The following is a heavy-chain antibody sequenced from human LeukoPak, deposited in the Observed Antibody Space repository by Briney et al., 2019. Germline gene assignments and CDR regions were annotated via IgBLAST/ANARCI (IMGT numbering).Heavy chain of an antibody. CDR1: GYTFTSYG. D-gene: IGHD3-10*01. Sequence: ASVKVSCKASGYTFTSYGISWVRQASGQGLEWMGWMNPNNGNTGYAQKFQGRVTMTRDTSISTAYMELRGLRSEDTAVYYCVRDGEGVAISVNYWFDPWGQGTLVTVSS. V-gene: IGHV1-8*02. CDR3: VRDGEGVAISVNYWFDP. J-gene: IGHJ5*02. CDR2: MNPNNGNT.